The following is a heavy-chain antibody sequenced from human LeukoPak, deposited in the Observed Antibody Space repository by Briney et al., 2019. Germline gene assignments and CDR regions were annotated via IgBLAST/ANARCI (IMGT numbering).Heavy chain of an antibody. V-gene: IGHV4-59*01. D-gene: IGHD3-16*01. Sequence: SETLSLTCIVSGDSISSYYWSWIRQPPGKGLEWIGYIYYSGSNNYNPSLKSRVAISVDASKNHFSLKLSSVTAADTAVYCCARDRSLGIIDYWGQGTLVTASA. CDR2: IYYSGSN. CDR3: ARDRSLGIIDY. CDR1: GDSISSYY. J-gene: IGHJ4*02.